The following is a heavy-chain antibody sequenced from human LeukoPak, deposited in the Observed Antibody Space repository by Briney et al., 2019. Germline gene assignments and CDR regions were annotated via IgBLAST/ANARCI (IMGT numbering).Heavy chain of an antibody. Sequence: SETLSLTCAVYGGSFSGYYWSWIRQPPGKGLEWIGEINHSGSTNYNPSLKSRVTISVDTSKNQFSLKLSSVTAADTAVYYCARESSGAGYDFWSGYLFWFDPWGQGTLVTVSS. CDR3: ARESSGAGYDFWSGYLFWFDP. V-gene: IGHV4-34*01. J-gene: IGHJ5*02. D-gene: IGHD3-3*01. CDR2: INHSGST. CDR1: GGSFSGYY.